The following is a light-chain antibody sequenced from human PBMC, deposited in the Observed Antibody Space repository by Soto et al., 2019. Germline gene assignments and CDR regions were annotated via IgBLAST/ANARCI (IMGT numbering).Light chain of an antibody. CDR3: QQYGSSSWT. CDR1: QGISSY. V-gene: IGKV1-8*01. Sequence: AIRMTQSPSSFSASTGDRVTITCRASQGISSYLAWYQQKPGKAPKLLIYAASTLQSGVPSRFSGSGSGTDFTLTISCLQSEDFAVYYCQQYGSSSWTFGQGTKVDI. J-gene: IGKJ1*01. CDR2: AAS.